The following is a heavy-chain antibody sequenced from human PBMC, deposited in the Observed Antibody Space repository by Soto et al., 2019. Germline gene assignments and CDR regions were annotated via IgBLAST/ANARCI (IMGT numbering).Heavy chain of an antibody. CDR2: ISYDGSNK. D-gene: IGHD1-20*01. Sequence: GGSLRLSCAASGFTFSSYCMHWVRQAPGKGLEWVAVISYDGSNKYYADSVKGRFTISRDNSKNTLYLQMNSLRAEDTAVYYCVRDHNWAFDYGSPGTLVTVSS. J-gene: IGHJ4*02. CDR1: GFTFSSYC. CDR3: VRDHNWAFDY. V-gene: IGHV3-30*03.